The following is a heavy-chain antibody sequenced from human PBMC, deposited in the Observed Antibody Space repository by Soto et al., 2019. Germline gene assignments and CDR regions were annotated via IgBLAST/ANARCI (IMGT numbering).Heavy chain of an antibody. D-gene: IGHD3-3*01. Sequence: SETLSLTCAVYGGSFSGYYWSWIRQPPGKGLEWIGEINHSGSTNYNPSLKSRVTISVDTSKNQFSLKLSSVTAADTAVYYCASSKKGITIFGVVMYNWFDPWGQGTLVTVSS. CDR1: GGSFSGYY. V-gene: IGHV4-34*01. CDR3: ASSKKGITIFGVVMYNWFDP. CDR2: INHSGST. J-gene: IGHJ5*02.